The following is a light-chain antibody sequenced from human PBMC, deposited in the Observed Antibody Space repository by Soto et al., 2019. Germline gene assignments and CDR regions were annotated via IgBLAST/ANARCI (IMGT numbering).Light chain of an antibody. V-gene: IGKV4-1*01. CDR2: WAS. CDR1: QSVLYSSNNKNY. J-gene: IGKJ3*01. Sequence: DIVMTQSPDSLAVSLGERATINCKSSQSVLYSSNNKNYLAWYQQKPGQPPKLLIYWASSRESGVPDRFSGRGSGTDFTLTISSLQAEDVAVYCCQQYYNTPFTFGPGTKVDI. CDR3: QQYYNTPFT.